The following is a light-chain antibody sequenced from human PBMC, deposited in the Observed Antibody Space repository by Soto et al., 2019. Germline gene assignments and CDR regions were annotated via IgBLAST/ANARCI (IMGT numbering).Light chain of an antibody. CDR3: QQRSSWPWT. CDR2: FAS. Sequence: EIVLTQSPATLSLSPGDRATLSCRASHSVGSLLAWYQQRPGQAPRLLIYFASNRATGIPDRFSGSGSGTDFTLTIDSLEPEDFGLFYCQQRSSWPWTFGQGTKVDIK. CDR1: HSVGSL. V-gene: IGKV3-11*01. J-gene: IGKJ1*01.